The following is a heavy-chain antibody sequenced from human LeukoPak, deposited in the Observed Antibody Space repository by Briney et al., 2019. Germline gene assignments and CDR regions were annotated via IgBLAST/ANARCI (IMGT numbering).Heavy chain of an antibody. CDR2: ISGSSGNT. Sequence: GGSLRLSCAASGFTLSNYDMSWVRQAPGKGLEWVSAISGSSGNTYYTDSVKGRFTMSRDNSKNTLYLQMDGLRAEDTAVYYCARDAGSGYFDYWGQGTLVTVSS. J-gene: IGHJ4*01. CDR3: ARDAGSGYFDY. D-gene: IGHD6-19*01. V-gene: IGHV3-23*01. CDR1: GFTLSNYD.